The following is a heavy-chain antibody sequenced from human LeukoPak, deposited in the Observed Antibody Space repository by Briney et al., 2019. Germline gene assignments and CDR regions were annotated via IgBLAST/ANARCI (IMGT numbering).Heavy chain of an antibody. D-gene: IGHD3-10*01. CDR3: GRGLYGSGRRSLMAH. V-gene: IGHV3-7*03. CDR2: IDQDETEK. J-gene: IGHJ4*02. Sequence: GGSLRLSCATSGFPFHNYWMAWVRQAPGRGLEWLANIDQDETEKNYVDSVKGRFTISRDNAEKSLYLRMTSLRVEDTAIYYCGRGLYGSGRRSLMAHWGPGTLVTVSS. CDR1: GFPFHNYW.